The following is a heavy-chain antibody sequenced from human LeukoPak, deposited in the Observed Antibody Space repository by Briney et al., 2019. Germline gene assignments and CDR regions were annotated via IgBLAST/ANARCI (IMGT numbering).Heavy chain of an antibody. V-gene: IGHV3-74*01. CDR2: IYSDVSRT. CDR3: ARELYYSGSCYFDY. Sequence: GGSLGLSCAASGFTFSSYWMYWVRQAPGKGLVWVSRIYSDVSRTSYADSVKGRFTISRDNAKNTLYLQMNSLRAEDTAVYYCARELYYSGSCYFDYWGQGTLVTASS. J-gene: IGHJ4*02. D-gene: IGHD1-26*01. CDR1: GFTFSSYW.